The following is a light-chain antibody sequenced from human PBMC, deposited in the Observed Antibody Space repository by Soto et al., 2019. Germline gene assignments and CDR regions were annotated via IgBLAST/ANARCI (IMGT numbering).Light chain of an antibody. Sequence: EIVLTQSPGTLSLSPGERVTLSCRASQSVSSSFLAWYQQKPGQAPRLLISGASSRATGIPDRFSGSGSGTDFTLTISRLEPEDFAVYYGQQYGSSPQTFGQGTKVEIK. CDR3: QQYGSSPQT. CDR1: QSVSSSF. J-gene: IGKJ1*01. CDR2: GAS. V-gene: IGKV3-20*01.